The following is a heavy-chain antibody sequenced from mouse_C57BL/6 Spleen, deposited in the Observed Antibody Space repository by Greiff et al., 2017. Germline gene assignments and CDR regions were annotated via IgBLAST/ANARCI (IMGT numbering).Heavy chain of an antibody. J-gene: IGHJ2*01. D-gene: IGHD2-1*01. CDR3: TRWRVKDLYYFYY. CDR1: GYSFTDYN. Sequence: VQLKQSGPELVKPGASVKISCKASGYSFTDYNMNWVKQSNGKSLEWIGVINPNYGTTSYNQKFKGKATLTVDQSSSTAYMQLNRLTSEDSAVYYWTRWRVKDLYYFYYWGQGTTLTVSS. V-gene: IGHV1-39*01. CDR2: INPNYGTT.